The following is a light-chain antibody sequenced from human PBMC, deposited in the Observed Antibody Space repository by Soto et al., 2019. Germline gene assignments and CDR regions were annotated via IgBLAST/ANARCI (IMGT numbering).Light chain of an antibody. J-gene: IGKJ5*01. V-gene: IGKV1-8*01. Sequence: AIRMTQSPSSLSASTGDRVTITCRASQGISSYLAWYQQKPGKAPKLLIYAASTLQSGVPSRFSGSGSGTDFTLTINSLQPEDFATYYCQQAASFPITFGQGTRLEIK. CDR1: QGISSY. CDR2: AAS. CDR3: QQAASFPIT.